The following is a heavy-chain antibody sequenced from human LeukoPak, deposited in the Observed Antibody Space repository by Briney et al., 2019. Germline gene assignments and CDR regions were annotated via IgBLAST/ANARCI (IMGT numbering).Heavy chain of an antibody. CDR2: INHSGST. CDR1: GFTFSSYA. CDR3: ARGERVDY. J-gene: IGHJ4*02. D-gene: IGHD1-1*01. V-gene: IGHV4-34*01. Sequence: GSLRLSCAASGFTFSSYAMSWIRQPPGKGPEWIGEINHSGSTNYNPSLKSRVTISVDTSKNQFSLKLSSVTAADTAVYYCARGERVDYWGQGTLVTVSS.